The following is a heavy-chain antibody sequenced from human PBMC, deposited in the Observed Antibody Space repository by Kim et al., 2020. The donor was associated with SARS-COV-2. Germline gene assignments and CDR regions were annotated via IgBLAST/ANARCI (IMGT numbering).Heavy chain of an antibody. Sequence: GGSLRLSCAASGFTFSSYDMHWIRQAAGKGLEWVSAIGTAGDTYYPGSVKCRFTISRENAKNSLYLQLNSLRAGDTAVYYCATRSAAVAGSNWWYFDYWG. D-gene: IGHD6-19*01. CDR3: ATRSAAVAGSNWWYFDY. CDR1: GFTFSSYD. CDR2: IGTAGDT. J-gene: IGHJ4*01. V-gene: IGHV3-13*04.